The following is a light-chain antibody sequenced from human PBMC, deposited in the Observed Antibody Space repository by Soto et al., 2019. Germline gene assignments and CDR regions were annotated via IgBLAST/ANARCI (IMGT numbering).Light chain of an antibody. V-gene: IGKV1-39*01. CDR1: QSISSY. J-gene: IGKJ5*01. CDR2: AAS. CDR3: QQSYSTPIT. Sequence: IQMTQSPSSLSATVGDRVPITCRASQSISSYLNWYQQKPGKAPKLLIYAASSLQSGVPSRFSGSGSGTDFTLTISSLQPEDFATYYCQQSYSTPITFAQRARLEI.